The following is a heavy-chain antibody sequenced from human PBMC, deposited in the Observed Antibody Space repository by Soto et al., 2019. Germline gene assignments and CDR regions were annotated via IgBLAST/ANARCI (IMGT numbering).Heavy chain of an antibody. J-gene: IGHJ4*02. CDR3: ARGRFDFIWGTPAPYLDY. CDR2: IYNSATT. Sequence: WTWIRPPPGKGLEWIGYIYNSATTKYNPSLKSRVTISVDTSKNQFSPKLSSVTTADTAVYYCARGRFDFIWGTPAPYLDYWGQGALVTVSS. V-gene: IGHV4-59*01. D-gene: IGHD3-16*01.